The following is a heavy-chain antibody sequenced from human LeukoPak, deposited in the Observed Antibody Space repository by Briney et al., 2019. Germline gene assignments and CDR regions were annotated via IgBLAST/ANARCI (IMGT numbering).Heavy chain of an antibody. CDR2: ISDSGST. Sequence: GGSLRHSCAASGFTFSNYAMTWVRQAPGKGLEWVSTISDSGSTFYADSVKGRFTISRDNSKNTLYLQMNSLRAEDTAVYYCARDRGSSAWYYFGYQGQGPLVTVSS. CDR3: ARDRGSSAWYYFGY. V-gene: IGHV3-23*01. D-gene: IGHD6-19*01. CDR1: GFTFSNYA. J-gene: IGHJ4*02.